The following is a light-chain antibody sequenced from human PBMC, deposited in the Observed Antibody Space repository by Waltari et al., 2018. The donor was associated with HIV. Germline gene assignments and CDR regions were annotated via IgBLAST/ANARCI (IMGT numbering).Light chain of an antibody. V-gene: IGLV6-57*03. Sequence: NFMLTQPHSVSESPGKTVTISCARSSGSIASNHVQWYQQRPGSAPTPVIYEDYPSPSGVPDRFSGSIDSSSNSASLTISELKTEDEADYYCQSYDSTNPCIFGTGTRVTVL. CDR3: QSYDSTNPCI. CDR1: SGSIASNH. J-gene: IGLJ1*01. CDR2: EDY.